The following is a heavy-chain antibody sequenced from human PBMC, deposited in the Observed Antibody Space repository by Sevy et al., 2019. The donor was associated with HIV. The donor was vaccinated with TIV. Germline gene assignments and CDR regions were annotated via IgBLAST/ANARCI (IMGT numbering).Heavy chain of an antibody. CDR1: GFAFSSHA. CDR2: IPYEGTET. Sequence: GGSLRLSCAASGFAFSSHAMHWVRQAPGKGLEWVAVIPYEGTETFHAASVEGRFTISRDNSKSMLSLQINSLRPEDTAVYYCARDGGYSIKWYPLYWGHGTLVTVSS. D-gene: IGHD6-13*01. J-gene: IGHJ4*01. CDR3: ARDGGYSIKWYPLY. V-gene: IGHV3-30-3*01.